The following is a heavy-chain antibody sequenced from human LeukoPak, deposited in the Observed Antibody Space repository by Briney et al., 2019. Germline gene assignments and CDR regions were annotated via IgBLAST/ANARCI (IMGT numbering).Heavy chain of an antibody. J-gene: IGHJ4*02. CDR3: AKSAGTSSVRGYFDY. D-gene: IGHD2-2*01. CDR1: GFTFSSYG. Sequence: PGGSLRLSCAASGFTFSSYGMHWVRQAPGKGLEWVAVISYDGSNKYYADSVKGRFTISRDNSKNTPYLQMNSLRAEDTAVYYCAKSAGTSSVRGYFDYWGQGTLVTVSS. V-gene: IGHV3-30*18. CDR2: ISYDGSNK.